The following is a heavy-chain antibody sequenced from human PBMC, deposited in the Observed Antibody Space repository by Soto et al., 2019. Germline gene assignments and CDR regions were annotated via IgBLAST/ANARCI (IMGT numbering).Heavy chain of an antibody. CDR2: IIPIFGTA. Sequence: SVKVSCKASGGTFSSYAISWVRQAPGQGLEWMGGIIPIFGTANYAQKFQGRVTITADESTSTAYMELSSLRSEDTAVYYCARGVIPGIAGAGYYYYRMGVWGQGTTVTVYS. V-gene: IGHV1-69*13. CDR3: ARGVIPGIAGAGYYYYRMGV. D-gene: IGHD6-13*01. J-gene: IGHJ6*02. CDR1: GGTFSSYA.